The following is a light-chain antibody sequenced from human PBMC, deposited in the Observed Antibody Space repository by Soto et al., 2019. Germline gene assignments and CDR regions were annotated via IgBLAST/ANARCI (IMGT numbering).Light chain of an antibody. CDR3: QSYDSSLSGWV. CDR1: YSNIGAGYD. CDR2: GNS. J-gene: IGLJ3*02. Sequence: QSVLTQPPSVSGAPGQRVTISCTGSYSNIGAGYDVHWYQQLPGTAPKLLIHGNSNRPSGVPDRFSGSKSGTSASLAITGLQTEDEADYYCQSYDSSLSGWVFGGGTKLTVL. V-gene: IGLV1-40*01.